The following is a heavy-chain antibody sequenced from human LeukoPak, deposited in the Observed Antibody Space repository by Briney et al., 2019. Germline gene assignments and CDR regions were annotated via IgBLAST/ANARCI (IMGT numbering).Heavy chain of an antibody. CDR3: ARDQNY. V-gene: IGHV3-53*01. J-gene: IGHJ4*02. Sequence: PGGSLRLSCAASGFAVSSNYMSWVRQAPGKGLEWVSVTYSGGSTYYADSVRGRFTISSDDSKNTLYLQMNSLRAEDTAVYYCARDQNYWGQGTLVTVSS. CDR2: TYSGGST. CDR1: GFAVSSNY.